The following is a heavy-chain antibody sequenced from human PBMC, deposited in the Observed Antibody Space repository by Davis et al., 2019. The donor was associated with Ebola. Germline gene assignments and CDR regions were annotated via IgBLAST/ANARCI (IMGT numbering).Heavy chain of an antibody. V-gene: IGHV3-23*01. D-gene: IGHD2-15*01. Sequence: PGGSLRLSCPASGFTSSSYAMSWVRQAPGKGLEWVSAISGSGGSTYYADSVKGRFNIARDNSKNTLYLQMNSLRAEDTAVYYCARRCSGGSCFSEGYWGQGTLVTVSS. J-gene: IGHJ4*02. CDR2: ISGSGGST. CDR1: GFTSSSYA. CDR3: ARRCSGGSCFSEGY.